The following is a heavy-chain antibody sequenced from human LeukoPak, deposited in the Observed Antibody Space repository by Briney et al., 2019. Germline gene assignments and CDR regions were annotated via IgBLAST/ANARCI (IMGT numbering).Heavy chain of an antibody. CDR1: GGSISSSRYY. J-gene: IGHJ4*02. CDR3: ARSAGTTRGFDY. Sequence: PSGTLSLTCTVSGGSISSSRYYWGWIRQPPGKGLEWIGSIYYSGSTYYNPSLKSRVTISVDTSKNQFSLKLSSVTAADTAVYYCARSAGTTRGFDYWGQGTLVT. CDR2: IYYSGST. V-gene: IGHV4-39*01. D-gene: IGHD1-1*01.